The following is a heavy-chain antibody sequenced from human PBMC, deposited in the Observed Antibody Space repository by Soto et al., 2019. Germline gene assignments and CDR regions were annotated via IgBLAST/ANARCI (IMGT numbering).Heavy chain of an antibody. V-gene: IGHV4-31*03. J-gene: IGHJ5*02. D-gene: IGHD3-3*01. CDR2: IYYSGST. CDR3: ARDHFLTIFGVARQTNWIDP. CDR1: GCSISSGGYY. Sequence: SETLSLTCTVSGCSISSGGYYWSWIRQHPGKGLEWIGYIYYSGSTYYNPSLKSRVTISVDTSKNQFSLKLSSVTAADTAVYYCARDHFLTIFGVARQTNWIDPWGQGTLVTVS.